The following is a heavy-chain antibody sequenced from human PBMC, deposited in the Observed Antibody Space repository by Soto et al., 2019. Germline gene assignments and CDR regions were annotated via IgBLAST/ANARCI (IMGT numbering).Heavy chain of an antibody. Sequence: ASVKVSCKASGYTFTSYGISWVRQAPGQGLEWMGWINPNSGGTNYAQKFQGWVTMTRDTSISTAYMELSRLRSDDTAVYYCARVGYCSGGSCYDYWGQGTLVTVSS. D-gene: IGHD2-15*01. CDR3: ARVGYCSGGSCYDY. CDR2: INPNSGGT. CDR1: GYTFTSYG. J-gene: IGHJ4*02. V-gene: IGHV1-2*04.